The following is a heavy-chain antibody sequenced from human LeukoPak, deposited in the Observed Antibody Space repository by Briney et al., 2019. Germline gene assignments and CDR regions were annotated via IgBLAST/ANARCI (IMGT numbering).Heavy chain of an antibody. J-gene: IGHJ4*02. CDR1: GFTFSLYG. D-gene: IGHD6-13*01. V-gene: IGHV3-23*01. CDR2: INSGGST. CDR3: AKGGSSWYFDY. Sequence: GGSLRLSCAASGFTFSLYGMNWVRQAPGKGLEWVSAINSGGSTYYADSVKGRFTVSRDNSKNTLYLQMNSLRAEDTAVYYCAKGGSSWYFDYWGQGTLVTVSS.